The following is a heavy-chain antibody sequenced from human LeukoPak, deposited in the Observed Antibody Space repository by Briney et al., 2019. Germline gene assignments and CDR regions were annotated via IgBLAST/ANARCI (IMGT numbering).Heavy chain of an antibody. V-gene: IGHV3-7*01. CDR1: GFTFSSYW. D-gene: IGHD3-22*01. CDR2: IKQDGSEK. J-gene: IGHJ4*02. CDR3: ARFLPTYYYDSSGYDY. Sequence: PGGSLRLSCAASGFTFSSYWMSWVRQAPGKGLEGVANIKQDGSEKYYVGSVKGRFTISRDNAKNSRYLQMNSLRAQDTAVYYCARFLPTYYYDSSGYDYWGQGTLVTVSS.